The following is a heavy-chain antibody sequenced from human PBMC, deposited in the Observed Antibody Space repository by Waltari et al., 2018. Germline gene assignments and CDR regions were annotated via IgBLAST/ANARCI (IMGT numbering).Heavy chain of an antibody. CDR2: IIPIFGTA. D-gene: IGHD3-22*01. Sequence: QVQLVQSGAEVKKPGSSVKVSCKASGGTFSSYAISWVRQAPGQGLEWMGGIIPIFGTANYAQNFQGRVTITADESTSTAYIELSSLRSEDTAVYYCARGDKYYYDSSGYSYGAFDIWGQGTMVTVSS. J-gene: IGHJ3*02. CDR3: ARGDKYYYDSSGYSYGAFDI. V-gene: IGHV1-69*12. CDR1: GGTFSSYA.